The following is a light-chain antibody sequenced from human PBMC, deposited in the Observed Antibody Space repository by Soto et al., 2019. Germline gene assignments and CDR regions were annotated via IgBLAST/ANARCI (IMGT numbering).Light chain of an antibody. CDR1: QSVRNN. Sequence: EIMMTQSPATLSVTPEERATLSCRASQSVRNNLAWYQQKPGQAPRLLIYYASTSATGVPARFSGSGSGTDFTLIISSLQSEDSALYYCQQSNNWPPITFGQGTRLEIK. V-gene: IGKV3-15*01. CDR3: QQSNNWPPIT. J-gene: IGKJ5*01. CDR2: YAS.